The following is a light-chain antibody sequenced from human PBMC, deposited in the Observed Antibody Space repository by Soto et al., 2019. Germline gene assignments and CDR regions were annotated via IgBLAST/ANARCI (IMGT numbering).Light chain of an antibody. J-gene: IGLJ3*02. CDR3: SSYAGSYTWV. V-gene: IGLV2-11*01. CDR2: NVT. Sequence: QSALAQPRSVSGSPGQSVTISCTGTSSDVGGYNYVSWYQQHPGKAPKLMTCNVTKRPYGVPDRFSGSKSGNTASLTISGLQAEDEADYYCSSYAGSYTWVFGGGTMLTVL. CDR1: SSDVGGYNY.